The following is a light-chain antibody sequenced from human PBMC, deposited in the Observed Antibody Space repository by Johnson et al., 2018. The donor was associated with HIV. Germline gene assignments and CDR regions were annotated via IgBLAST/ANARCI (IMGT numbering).Light chain of an antibody. J-gene: IGLJ1*01. CDR2: ENN. CDR3: GTWDSSLIVLYV. CDR1: SSNIGNNY. V-gene: IGLV1-51*02. Sequence: QPVLTQPPSVSAAPGQKVTISCSGSSSNIGNNYVSWYQQLPGTAPKLLIYENNKRPSGIPDRFSGSKSGTSATLGITGLQTGDEADYYCGTWDSSLIVLYVFGTGTKVTVL.